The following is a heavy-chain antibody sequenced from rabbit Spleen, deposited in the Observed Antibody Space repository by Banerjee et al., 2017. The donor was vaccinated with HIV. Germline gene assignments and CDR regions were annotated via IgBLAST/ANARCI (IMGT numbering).Heavy chain of an antibody. Sequence: QSLEESGGDLVKTGASLTLTCTASGFSFNNNDYMCWVRQAPGKGLEWISCIAGSSSGFTYSATWAKGRFTCSKTSSTTVTLQMTSLTVADTATYFCARDGSGWGANFNLWGQGTLVTVS. D-gene: IGHD4-1*01. CDR3: ARDGSGWGANFNL. V-gene: IGHV1S40*01. J-gene: IGHJ4*01. CDR1: GFSFNNNDY. CDR2: IAGSSSGFT.